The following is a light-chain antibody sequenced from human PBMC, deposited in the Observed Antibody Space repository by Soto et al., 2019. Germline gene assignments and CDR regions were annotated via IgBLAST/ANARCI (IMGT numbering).Light chain of an antibody. Sequence: DIQMTQSPSTLSASVGDRVTITCRASQSVNDWLAWYQQKPGKAPNLLIYKVSNLESGVPSRFSGSGSGTEFTLTISILQPDDFATYYCQQYNSYSWTFGQGTKVEIK. J-gene: IGKJ1*01. CDR1: QSVNDW. CDR3: QQYNSYSWT. V-gene: IGKV1-5*03. CDR2: KVS.